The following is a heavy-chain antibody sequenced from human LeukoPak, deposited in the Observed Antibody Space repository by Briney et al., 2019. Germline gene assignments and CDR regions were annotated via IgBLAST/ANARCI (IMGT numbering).Heavy chain of an antibody. Sequence: GGSLRLSCAASGFTFSSYAMNWVRQAPGKGLEWVSAISGDGGSTYYIDSVKGRFTISRDNSKNTVYLEMSSLRAEDTAVYYCAKRSRRLTIVRGVPREDVWGQGTTVTVSS. V-gene: IGHV3-23*01. CDR3: AKRSRRLTIVRGVPREDV. D-gene: IGHD3-10*01. CDR2: ISGDGGST. J-gene: IGHJ6*02. CDR1: GFTFSSYA.